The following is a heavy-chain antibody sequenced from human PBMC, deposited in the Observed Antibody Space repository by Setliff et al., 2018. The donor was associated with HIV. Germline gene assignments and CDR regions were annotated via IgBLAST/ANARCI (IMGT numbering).Heavy chain of an antibody. Sequence: LSLTCTVSGGSISSGSYYWSWIRQPAGKGLEWIGHIYTSGSTNYNPSLKSRVSISVDTSKNQFSLKLSSVTAADTAVYYCARLSRIAAVYFQHWGQGTLVTVSS. CDR2: IYTSGST. CDR3: ARLSRIAAVYFQH. J-gene: IGHJ1*01. D-gene: IGHD6-25*01. CDR1: GGSISSGSYY. V-gene: IGHV4-61*09.